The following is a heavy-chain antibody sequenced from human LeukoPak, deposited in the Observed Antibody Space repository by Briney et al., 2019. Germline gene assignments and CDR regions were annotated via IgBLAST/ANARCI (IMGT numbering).Heavy chain of an antibody. J-gene: IGHJ6*02. CDR3: ARGGYSESFYNPRSYGMDV. D-gene: IGHD3-10*01. CDR1: GYTFTNYY. CDR2: INPSGDTT. V-gene: IGHV1-46*01. Sequence: ASVKVSCKASGYTFTNYYLHWVRQAPGQGLAWMGIINPSGDTTRYVEKFQGRVTMTRDTSASTVYMELSSLRSEDTAVYYCARGGYSESFYNPRSYGMDVWGQGTTVIASS.